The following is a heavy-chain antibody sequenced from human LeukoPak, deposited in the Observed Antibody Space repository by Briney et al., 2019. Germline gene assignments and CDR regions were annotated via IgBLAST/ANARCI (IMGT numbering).Heavy chain of an antibody. CDR3: ARSATVTTFNWFDP. V-gene: IGHV4-34*01. Sequence: PSETLSLTCAVYGGSFSGYYWSWIRQPPGKRLEWIGEINHSGSTNYNPSLKSRVTISVDTSKNQFSLKLSSVTAADTAVYYCARSATVTTFNWFDPWGQGTLVTVSS. CDR1: GGSFSGYY. J-gene: IGHJ5*02. D-gene: IGHD4-17*01. CDR2: INHSGST.